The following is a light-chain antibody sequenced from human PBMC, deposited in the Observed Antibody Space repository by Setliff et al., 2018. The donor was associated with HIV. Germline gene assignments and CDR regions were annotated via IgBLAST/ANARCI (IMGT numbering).Light chain of an antibody. V-gene: IGLV2-14*01. CDR2: DVT. CDR3: NTYISSTPNYV. Sequence: QSVLTQPASVSGPPGQSIAISCTGTSSDIGSYNYVSWYQHHPGKAPRLIIYDVTTRPSGVSDRFSGSKSGNTASLTISGLQAEDEADYYCNTYISSTPNYVVGTGTKV. J-gene: IGLJ1*01. CDR1: SSDIGSYNY.